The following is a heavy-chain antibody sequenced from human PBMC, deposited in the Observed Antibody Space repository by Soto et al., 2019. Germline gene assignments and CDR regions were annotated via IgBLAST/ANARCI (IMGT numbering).Heavy chain of an antibody. Sequence: PGGSLRLSCVTYGLTFTDYWMSWARQAPGKGLEWVANIKQDESEKNYLDSVKGRFTISRDNAKNSLYLQMNSLRAEDTAVYYCASDRFRGTYYLRGVTYFFEEWGQGA. V-gene: IGHV3-7*03. CDR3: ASDRFRGTYYLRGVTYFFEE. CDR2: IKQDESEK. D-gene: IGHD1-26*01. CDR1: GLTFTDYW. J-gene: IGHJ4*02.